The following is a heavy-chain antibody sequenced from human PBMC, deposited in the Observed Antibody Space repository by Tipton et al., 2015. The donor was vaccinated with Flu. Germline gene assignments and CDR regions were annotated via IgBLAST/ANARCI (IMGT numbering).Heavy chain of an antibody. D-gene: IGHD6-19*01. CDR3: ARDLGGGSGWYRYFDI. Sequence: LRLSCTVSGGSINSYYWSWIRQPPGKGLEWIGYIYYSGSTNYNPSLKSRVTISVDTSKNQFSLNLTSVTAADTAVYYCARDLGGGSGWYRYFDIWGQGTLVAVSS. CDR1: GGSINSYY. J-gene: IGHJ4*02. CDR2: IYYSGST. V-gene: IGHV4-59*12.